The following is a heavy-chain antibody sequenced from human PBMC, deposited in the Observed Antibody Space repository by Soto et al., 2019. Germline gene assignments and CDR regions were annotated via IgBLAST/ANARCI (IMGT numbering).Heavy chain of an antibody. V-gene: IGHV4-30-2*01. CDR1: GGSVSSGGFS. CDR3: ARVPTRGDYYDY. J-gene: IGHJ4*02. CDR2: TSHSGNT. Sequence: SETLSLTCVVSGGSVSSGGFSWNWFRQPPGKVLEWIGYTSHSGNTYYNPSLKSRVSISMDRSKNQFSLRLSSLTAADTAVYYCARVPTRGDYYDYWGQGTLVTVSS. D-gene: IGHD2-15*01.